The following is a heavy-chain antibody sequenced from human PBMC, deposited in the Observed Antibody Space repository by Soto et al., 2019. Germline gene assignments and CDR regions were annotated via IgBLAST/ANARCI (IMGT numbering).Heavy chain of an antibody. CDR1: GGSISSGGYS. Sequence: SETLSLTCAVSGGSISSGGYSWSWIRQPPGKGLEWIGYIYHSGSTYYNPSLKSRVTISVDRSKNQFSLKLSSVTAADTAVYYCARSYYYDDYGWFDPWGQGTLVTVSS. J-gene: IGHJ5*02. V-gene: IGHV4-30-2*01. CDR2: IYHSGST. D-gene: IGHD3-22*01. CDR3: ARSYYYDDYGWFDP.